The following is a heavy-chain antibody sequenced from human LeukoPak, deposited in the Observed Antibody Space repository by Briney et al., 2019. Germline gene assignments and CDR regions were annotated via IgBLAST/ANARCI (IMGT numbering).Heavy chain of an antibody. V-gene: IGHV3-33*01. D-gene: IGHD3-10*01. CDR3: ARDSYYGSGSYYYYFDY. Sequence: PGGTLSLSCAASGFTFSSYGMHGVRHAPDKGLEWVAVIWYDGSNKNYADSVKGRFTISRDNSKNTLYLQMDSMRAEDTAVYYCARDSYYGSGSYYYYFDYWGQGTLVTVSS. J-gene: IGHJ4*02. CDR2: IWYDGSNK. CDR1: GFTFSSYG.